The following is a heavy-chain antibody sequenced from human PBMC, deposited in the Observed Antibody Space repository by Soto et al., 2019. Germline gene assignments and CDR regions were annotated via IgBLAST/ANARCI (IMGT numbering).Heavy chain of an antibody. CDR1: GGSISSSSYY. CDR2: IYYSGST. D-gene: IGHD6-19*01. CDR3: ARLRGGQWLVQYYFDY. V-gene: IGHV4-39*07. Sequence: SETLSLTCTVSGGSISSSSYYWGWIRQPPGKGLEWIGSIYYSGSTYYNPSLKSRVTISVDTSKNQFSLKLSSVTAADTAVYYCARLRGGQWLVQYYFDYWGQGTLVTVSS. J-gene: IGHJ4*02.